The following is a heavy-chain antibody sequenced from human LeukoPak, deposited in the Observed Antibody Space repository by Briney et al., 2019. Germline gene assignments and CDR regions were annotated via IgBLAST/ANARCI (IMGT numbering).Heavy chain of an antibody. J-gene: IGHJ4*02. Sequence: GGSLRLSCEASGFTFNTYAMTWVRQAPGKGLEWVSSISGSGDSTYYADSVKGRFTISRDNSKNTLYLQMNSLRAEDTAVYYCAKHLSGSYYTDYFDYWGQGTLVTVSS. CDR3: AKHLSGSYYTDYFDY. D-gene: IGHD1-26*01. CDR2: ISGSGDST. V-gene: IGHV3-23*01. CDR1: GFTFNTYA.